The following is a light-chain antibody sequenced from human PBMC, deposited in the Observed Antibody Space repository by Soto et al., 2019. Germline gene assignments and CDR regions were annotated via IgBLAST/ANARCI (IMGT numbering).Light chain of an antibody. CDR2: SNN. CDR1: SSNIGSNT. V-gene: IGLV1-44*01. Sequence: QSVLTQPPSASGTPGQRVTISCSGSSSNIGSNTVNWYQQLAGTAPKLLIYSNNQRPSGVPDRFSGSKSGTSASLAISGLQSEDEADYYCAAWDDSLNGPNYVFGTGTKSPS. CDR3: AAWDDSLNGPNYV. J-gene: IGLJ1*01.